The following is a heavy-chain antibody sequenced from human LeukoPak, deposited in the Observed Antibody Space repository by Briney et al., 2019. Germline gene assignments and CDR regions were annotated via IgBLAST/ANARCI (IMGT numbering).Heavy chain of an antibody. Sequence: SETLSLTXAVSGYSISSGYYWGWIRQPPGKGLEWIGSIYHSGSTYYNPSLKSRVTISVDTSKNQFSLKLSSVTAADTAVYYCARSEMATILVDYWGQGTLVTVSS. CDR1: GYSISSGYY. CDR2: IYHSGST. J-gene: IGHJ4*02. V-gene: IGHV4-38-2*01. D-gene: IGHD5-24*01. CDR3: ARSEMATILVDY.